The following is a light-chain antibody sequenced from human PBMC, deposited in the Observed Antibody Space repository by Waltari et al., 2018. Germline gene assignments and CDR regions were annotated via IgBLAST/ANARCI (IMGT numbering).Light chain of an antibody. J-gene: IGLJ2*01. CDR3: LSADSSGTHVV. CDR1: ALPKKY. CDR2: KDS. V-gene: IGLV3-16*01. Sequence: SYELTQPPSVSVSLGQMARITCSGEALPKKYAYWYQQKPGQFPVLVIDKDSERPSGIPERFSGSSSGTIVTLTISGVQAEDEADYYCLSADSSGTHVVFGGGTKLTVL.